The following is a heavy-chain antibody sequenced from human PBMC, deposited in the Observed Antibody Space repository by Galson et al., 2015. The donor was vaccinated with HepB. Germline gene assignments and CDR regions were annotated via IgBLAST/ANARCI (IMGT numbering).Heavy chain of an antibody. V-gene: IGHV1-3*01. J-gene: IGHJ3*02. D-gene: IGHD3-22*01. CDR1: GYTFTNYA. CDR2: IIAGNGNT. Sequence: SVKVSCKASGYTFTNYAMHWVRQAPGQRLEWMGWIIAGNGNTKYSQKFQGRVTITRDTSASTAYMQLSSLRSEDTAVYYCARHQWDDSSGYGVGAFDIWGQGTMVTVSS. CDR3: ARHQWDDSSGYGVGAFDI.